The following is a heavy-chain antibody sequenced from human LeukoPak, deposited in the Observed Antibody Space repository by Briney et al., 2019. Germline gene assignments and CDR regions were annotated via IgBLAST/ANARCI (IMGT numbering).Heavy chain of an antibody. D-gene: IGHD2-2*01. CDR2: ISSSGSTI. J-gene: IGHJ6*02. Sequence: PGRSLRLSCAASGFTFSSYEMNWVRQAPGKGLEWVSYISSSGSTIYYADSVKGRFTISRDNAKNSLYLQMNSLRAEDTAVYYCARDEIVVVPAAMLGYYYYGMDVWGQGTTVTVSS. CDR1: GFTFSSYE. V-gene: IGHV3-48*03. CDR3: ARDEIVVVPAAMLGYYYYGMDV.